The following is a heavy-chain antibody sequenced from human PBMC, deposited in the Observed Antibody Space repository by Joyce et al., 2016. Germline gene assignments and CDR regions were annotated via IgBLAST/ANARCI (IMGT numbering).Heavy chain of an antibody. CDR1: GGSFSGYY. J-gene: IGHJ4*02. CDR2: INYSGNT. CDR3: ARDYYDSRGYHQYYFDY. D-gene: IGHD3-22*01. Sequence: QVQLQQWGAGLLKPSETLSLTCAVYGGSFSGYYWSWIRQSPGKGLEWIGEINYSGNTNYNPSLKSRVTISVDRSKKQFSLKLRSVTAADTAVYYCARDYYDSRGYHQYYFDYWGQGTLVTVSS. V-gene: IGHV4-34*01.